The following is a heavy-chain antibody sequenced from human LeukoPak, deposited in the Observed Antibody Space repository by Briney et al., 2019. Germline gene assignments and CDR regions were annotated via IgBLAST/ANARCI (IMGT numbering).Heavy chain of an antibody. CDR1: GGSISSSSYY. D-gene: IGHD6-13*01. Sequence: SETLSLTCTVSGGSISSSSYYWGWIRQPPGKGLEWIGSIYYSRSTHYNPSLKSRVTICTDTSKNQFSMKVSCVTAADTAVYYCARGPKLAPYYYYGMDVWGQGTTVTVSS. V-gene: IGHV4-39*01. J-gene: IGHJ6*02. CDR3: ARGPKLAPYYYYGMDV. CDR2: IYYSRST.